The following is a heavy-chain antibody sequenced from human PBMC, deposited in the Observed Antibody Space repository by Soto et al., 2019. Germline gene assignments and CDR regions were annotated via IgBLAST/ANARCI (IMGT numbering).Heavy chain of an antibody. V-gene: IGHV3-23*01. CDR3: AKDGWSGTNFDY. Sequence: PGGSLRLSCAASGFTFSSYAMSWVRQAPGKGLEWVSAISGSGGSTYYADSVKGRFTISRDNSKNTLYLQMNSLRAEDTAGYYCAKDGWSGTNFDYWGQGTLVTVSS. J-gene: IGHJ4*02. CDR2: ISGSGGST. D-gene: IGHD1-1*01. CDR1: GFTFSSYA.